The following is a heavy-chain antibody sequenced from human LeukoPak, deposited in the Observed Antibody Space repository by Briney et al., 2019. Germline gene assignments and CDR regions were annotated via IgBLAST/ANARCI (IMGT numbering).Heavy chain of an antibody. D-gene: IGHD6-13*01. CDR1: GGSISSYY. CDR2: IYYSGST. CDR3: ASSSSWYGGFNY. V-gene: IGHV4-59*01. J-gene: IGHJ4*02. Sequence: SETLSLTCTVSGGSISSYYWSWIRQPPGKGLEWIGYIYYSGSTNYNPSLKSRVTISVDTSKNQFSLKLSSVTAADTAVYYCASSSSWYGGFNYWGQGTLVTVSS.